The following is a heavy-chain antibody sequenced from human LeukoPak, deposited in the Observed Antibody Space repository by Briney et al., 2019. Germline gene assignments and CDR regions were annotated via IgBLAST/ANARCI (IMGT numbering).Heavy chain of an antibody. J-gene: IGHJ6*03. V-gene: IGHV3-53*01. D-gene: IGHD2-15*01. Sequence: GGSLRLSCAASGFTVSSNYMSWVRQAPGKGLEWGSVIYSGGSTYYADSVKGRFTISRDNSKNTQYLQMNSLRAEDTAVYYYASCSGGSCYSGYPFYYYYYMDVWGKGTTVTVSS. CDR3: ASCSGGSCYSGYPFYYYYYMDV. CDR2: IYSGGST. CDR1: GFTVSSNY.